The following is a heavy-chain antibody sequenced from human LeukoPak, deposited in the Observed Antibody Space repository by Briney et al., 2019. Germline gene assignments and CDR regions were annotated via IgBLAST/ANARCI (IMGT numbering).Heavy chain of an antibody. CDR3: ARTSGSSTVWYFDL. J-gene: IGHJ2*01. CDR1: GGSVSNDY. V-gene: IGHV4-59*02. CDR2: IYYSGRI. D-gene: IGHD1-26*01. Sequence: SETLSLICSVSGGSVSNDYRSWIRQSPGKGLEWIGYIYYSGRIDYNPSLKNRVTVSVDASNNWLSLKLSSVTAADTAVYYCARTSGSSTVWYFDLWGRGTLVTVSS.